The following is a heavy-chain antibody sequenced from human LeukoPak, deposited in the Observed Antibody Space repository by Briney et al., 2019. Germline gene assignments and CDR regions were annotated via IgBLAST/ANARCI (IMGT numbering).Heavy chain of an antibody. D-gene: IGHD3-10*01. CDR3: ARAYPITMVRGVIIKARNWFDP. CDR2: ISYDGSNK. CDR1: GFTFSDYY. J-gene: IGHJ5*02. Sequence: GGSLRLSCAASGFTFSDYYMSWIRQAPGKGLEWVAVISYDGSNKYYADSVKGRFTISRDNSKNTLYLQMNSLRAEDTAVYYCARAYPITMVRGVIIKARNWFDPWGQGTLVTVSS. V-gene: IGHV3-30*03.